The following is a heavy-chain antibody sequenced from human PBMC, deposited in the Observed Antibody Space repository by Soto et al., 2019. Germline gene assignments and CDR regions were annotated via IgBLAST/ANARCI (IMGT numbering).Heavy chain of an antibody. V-gene: IGHV3-30-3*01. D-gene: IGHD6-13*01. CDR3: ARKLGYGSSWYYFDY. CDR2: ISSDGSNK. Sequence: GGSLRLSCAASGFTFSSYAMHWVRQAPGKGLEWVAVISSDGSNKYYADSVKGRFTISRDNSKNTLYLQMNSLRTEDTAVYYCARKLGYGSSWYYFDYWGQGTLVTVSS. J-gene: IGHJ4*02. CDR1: GFTFSSYA.